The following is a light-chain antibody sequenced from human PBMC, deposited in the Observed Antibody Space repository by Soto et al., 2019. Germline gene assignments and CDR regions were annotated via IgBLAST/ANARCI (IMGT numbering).Light chain of an antibody. V-gene: IGLV2-14*01. CDR3: SSYTRSTTLYV. CDR1: SSDVGGSDY. J-gene: IGLJ1*01. CDR2: EVN. Sequence: QSVLTQPASVSGSPGQSITISCTGTSSDVGGSDYVSWYQQYRGKAPKLMIYEVNNRPSGVSYRFSGSKSANTASLTISGLRPEDEADYYCSSYTRSTTLYVFGTGTKVTVL.